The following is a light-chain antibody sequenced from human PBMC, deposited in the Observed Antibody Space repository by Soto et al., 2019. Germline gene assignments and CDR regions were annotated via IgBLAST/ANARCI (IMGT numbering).Light chain of an antibody. V-gene: IGKV1-5*01. CDR3: QQYNTFWT. CDR1: QTISSW. Sequence: SLSLAAVSAYMEDSVTITCRASQTISSWLAWYQQKPGKAPKLLIYDVSSLESGVPSRFSGSGSGTEFTLTISSLQPDDSATYYCQQYNTFWTFGQGTKVHIK. J-gene: IGKJ1*01. CDR2: DVS.